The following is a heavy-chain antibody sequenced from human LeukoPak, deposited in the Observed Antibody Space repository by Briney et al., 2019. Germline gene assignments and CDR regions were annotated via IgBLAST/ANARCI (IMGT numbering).Heavy chain of an antibody. CDR1: GYSLSSGYY. CDR3: ARCERAAQPPFDY. D-gene: IGHD6-13*01. V-gene: IGHV4-38-2*01. J-gene: IGHJ4*02. CDR2: IYHSGST. Sequence: SETLSLTCAVSGYSLSSGYYWGWIRPRPGKGVEWIVFIYHSGSTYYNPSPKSRVSLSVDTSNNQFSLKLSSVTAADTAVYYCARCERAAQPPFDYWGQGTLVTVSS.